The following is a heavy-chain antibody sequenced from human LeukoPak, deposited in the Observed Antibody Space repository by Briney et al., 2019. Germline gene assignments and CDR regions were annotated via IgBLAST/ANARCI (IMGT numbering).Heavy chain of an antibody. D-gene: IGHD4-17*01. Sequence: ASVKVSCKASGYTFTNYAIHWVRQAPGQRLEWMGWISAGTGDTKYSQNFQGRVTITRDTSASTVYMELSSLGSEDTAVYYCARYGDYAHDYWGQGTLVSVSS. J-gene: IGHJ4*02. V-gene: IGHV1-3*01. CDR3: ARYGDYAHDY. CDR2: ISAGTGDT. CDR1: GYTFTNYA.